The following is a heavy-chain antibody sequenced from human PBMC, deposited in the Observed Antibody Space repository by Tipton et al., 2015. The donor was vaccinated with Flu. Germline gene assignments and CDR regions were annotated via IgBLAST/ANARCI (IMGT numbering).Heavy chain of an antibody. CDR3: ARLMSMDV. Sequence: TLSLTCAVYGGSFSGYYWSWIRQPPGKGLEWIGEINHSGSTYYNPSLKSRVTISVDTSKNQFSLKLSSVTAADTAVYYCARLMSMDVWGKGTTVTVSS. J-gene: IGHJ6*03. D-gene: IGHD3-16*01. CDR1: GGSFSGYY. V-gene: IGHV4-34*01. CDR2: INHSGST.